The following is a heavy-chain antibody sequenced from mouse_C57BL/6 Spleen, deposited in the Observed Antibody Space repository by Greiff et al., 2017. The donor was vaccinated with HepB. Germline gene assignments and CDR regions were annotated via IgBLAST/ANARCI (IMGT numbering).Heavy chain of an antibody. D-gene: IGHD2-5*01. CDR1: GYTFTSYW. J-gene: IGHJ3*01. Sequence: QVQLQQPGAELVRPGSSVKLSCKASGYTFTSYWMHWVKQRPIQGLEWIGNIDPSDSETHYNQKFKDKATLTVDKSSSTAYMQPSSLTSEDSAVYYGASYSNYAMAYWGQGTLVTVSA. CDR2: IDPSDSET. CDR3: ASYSNYAMAY. V-gene: IGHV1-52*01.